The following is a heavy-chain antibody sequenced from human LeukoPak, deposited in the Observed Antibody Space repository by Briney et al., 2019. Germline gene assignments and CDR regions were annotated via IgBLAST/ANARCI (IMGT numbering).Heavy chain of an antibody. V-gene: IGHV1-69*05. CDR1: GYTFTSYD. D-gene: IGHD3-10*01. J-gene: IGHJ4*02. CDR2: IIPIFGTA. CDR3: ARGPHPNYYGSGSYPSPFDY. Sequence: SVKVSCKASGYTFTSYDINWVRQATGQGLEWMGGIIPIFGTANYAQKFQGRVTITTDESTSTAYMELSSLRSEDTAVYYCARGPHPNYYGSGSYPSPFDYWGQGTLVTVSS.